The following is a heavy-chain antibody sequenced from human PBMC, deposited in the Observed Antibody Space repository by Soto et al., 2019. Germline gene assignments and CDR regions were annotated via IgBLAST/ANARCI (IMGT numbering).Heavy chain of an antibody. CDR2: IYYSGST. CDR1: GGSISSGGYY. V-gene: IGHV4-31*03. D-gene: IGHD2-15*01. CDR3: ARGGDGWYCSGGSCYGLEY. J-gene: IGHJ4*02. Sequence: QVQLQESGPGLVKPSQTLSLTCTVSGGSISSGGYYWSWIRQHPRKGLEWIGYIYYSGSTYYNPSLKSRVTISVDTSKNEFSLKLSSVTAVDTAVYYWARGGDGWYCSGGSCYGLEYWFQGTLVTVSS.